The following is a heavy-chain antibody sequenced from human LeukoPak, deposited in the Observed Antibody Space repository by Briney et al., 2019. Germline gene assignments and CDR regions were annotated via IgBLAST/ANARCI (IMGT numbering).Heavy chain of an antibody. D-gene: IGHD3-22*01. Sequence: ASVKVSCKASGYTFTAYCMHWVRQAPGQGLEWMGWINPNGGANYAQKFQGRVTMTRDTSISTAYMELSRLRSDDTAVYYCARDLGQTYYYDSSGLDYWGQGTLVTVSS. CDR3: ARDLGQTYYYDSSGLDY. V-gene: IGHV1-2*02. CDR2: INPNGGA. J-gene: IGHJ4*02. CDR1: GYTFTAYC.